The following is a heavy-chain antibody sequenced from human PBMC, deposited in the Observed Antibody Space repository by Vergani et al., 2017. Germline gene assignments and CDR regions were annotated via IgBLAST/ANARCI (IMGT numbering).Heavy chain of an antibody. CDR2: IIPIFGTA. Sequence: VQLVQSGAGVKKPGSSVKVSCKASGGIFSSYAISWVRQAPGQGLEWMGGIIPIFGTANYAQKFQGRLTITADESTTTPYMELSSLRSEDTAVYYCAKPDYYGSGSYVFYALDIWSQATMVTVSS. J-gene: IGHJ3*02. CDR3: AKPDYYGSGSYVFYALDI. CDR1: GGIFSSYA. D-gene: IGHD3-10*01. V-gene: IGHV1-69*12.